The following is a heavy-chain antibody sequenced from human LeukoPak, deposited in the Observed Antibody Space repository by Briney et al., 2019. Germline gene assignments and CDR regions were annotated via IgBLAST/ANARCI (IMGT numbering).Heavy chain of an antibody. CDR2: ISNNGGYT. V-gene: IGHV3-23*01. D-gene: IGHD3-22*01. CDR3: ARASLEDYYDSRGAAFDI. J-gene: IGHJ3*02. Sequence: GGSLRLSCAASGFTFSSSAMSWVRQAPGKGLEWVSAISNNGGYTYYADSVQGRFTISRDNSKNTLYLQMNSLRAEDTAVYYCARASLEDYYDSRGAAFDIWGQGTMVTVSS. CDR1: GFTFSSSA.